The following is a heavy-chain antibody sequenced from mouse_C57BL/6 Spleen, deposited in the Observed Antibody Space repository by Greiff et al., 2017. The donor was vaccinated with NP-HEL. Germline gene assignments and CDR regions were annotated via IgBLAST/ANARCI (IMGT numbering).Heavy chain of an antibody. J-gene: IGHJ3*01. CDR3: AILRRGAY. D-gene: IGHD1-1*01. V-gene: IGHV1-69*01. CDR1: GYTFTSYW. CDR2: IDPSDSYT. Sequence: QVHVKQPGAELVMPGASVKLSCKASGYTFTSYWMHWVKQRPGQGLAWIGEIDPSDSYTNYNQKFKGKSTLTVDKSSSTAYMQLSSLTSEDSAVYYCAILRRGAYWGQGTLVTVSA.